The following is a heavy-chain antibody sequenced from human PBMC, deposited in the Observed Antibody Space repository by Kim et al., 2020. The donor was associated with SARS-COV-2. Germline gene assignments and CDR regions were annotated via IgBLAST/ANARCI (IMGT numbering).Heavy chain of an antibody. D-gene: IGHD3-10*01. CDR1: GGSMNSQY. CDR3: ASGAAGDFGDLAVFDH. Sequence: SETLSLTCTVSGGSMNSQYWSWIRQSPGKGLEWIGYIHYSGSTNYNPSLKSRVTILEDTPNNQFSLKLTSVTPADTALYYCASGAAGDFGDLAVFDHWGQGTLVTVSS. V-gene: IGHV4-59*11. CDR2: IHYSGST. J-gene: IGHJ4*02.